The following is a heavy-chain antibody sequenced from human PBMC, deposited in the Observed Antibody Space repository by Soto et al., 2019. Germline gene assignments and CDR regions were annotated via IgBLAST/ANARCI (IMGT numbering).Heavy chain of an antibody. Sequence: GGSLRLSCAASGFTFSSYTMNWVRRAPGKGLEWVSAIDYSGDTTYYADSVKGRFTISRDNSRDTLYPQMNSLRVEDTAIYFCAKFASGSYPYYFDYWGQGTLVTVSS. V-gene: IGHV3-23*01. CDR1: GFTFSSYT. J-gene: IGHJ4*02. CDR2: IDYSGDTT. D-gene: IGHD6-19*01. CDR3: AKFASGSYPYYFDY.